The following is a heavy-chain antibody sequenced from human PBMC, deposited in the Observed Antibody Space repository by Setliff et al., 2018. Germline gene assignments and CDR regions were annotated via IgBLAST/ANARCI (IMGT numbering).Heavy chain of an antibody. V-gene: IGHV4-59*02. CDR3: ARDRTYYGSGTYTRWFDY. J-gene: IGHJ4*02. Sequence: ETLSLTCTVSGASVRSHYWSWIRQPPGKGLEWIGFIFYSGDTKSNPSLKSRVTMSVDTPKNQFSLKLSSVTAADTAVYYCARDRTYYGSGTYTRWFDYWGQGTLVTVSS. CDR2: IFYSGDT. D-gene: IGHD3-10*01. CDR1: GASVRSHY.